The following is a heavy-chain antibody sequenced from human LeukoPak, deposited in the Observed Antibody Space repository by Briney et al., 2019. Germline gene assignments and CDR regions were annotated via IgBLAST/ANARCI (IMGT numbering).Heavy chain of an antibody. J-gene: IGHJ4*02. Sequence: PSETLSLTCTVSGGSISSYYWSWIRQPPGKGLEWIGYIYHSGSTYYNPSLKSRVTILVDRPKNQFSLKVSSVTAADTAVYYCARVAGVFDFWGQGTPVTVSS. CDR3: ARVAGVFDF. CDR1: GGSISSYY. CDR2: IYHSGST. V-gene: IGHV4-59*12. D-gene: IGHD3-16*02.